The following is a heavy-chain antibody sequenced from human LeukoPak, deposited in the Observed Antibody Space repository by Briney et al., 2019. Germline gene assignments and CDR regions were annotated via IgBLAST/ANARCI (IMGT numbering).Heavy chain of an antibody. J-gene: IGHJ6*02. CDR3: ARGEVATTYYYGMDV. D-gene: IGHD5-12*01. Sequence: GESLRLSCAASGFTFSSYSMNWVRQAPGKGLEWVSYISSSSSTIYYADSVKGRFTISRDNAKNSLFLQMDSPRADDTAVYYCARGEVATTYYYGMDVWGQGTTVTVSS. CDR2: ISSSSSTI. V-gene: IGHV3-48*04. CDR1: GFTFSSYS.